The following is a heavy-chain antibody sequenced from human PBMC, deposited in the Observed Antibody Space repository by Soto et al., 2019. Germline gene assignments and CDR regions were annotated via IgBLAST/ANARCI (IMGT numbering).Heavy chain of an antibody. J-gene: IGHJ4*02. Sequence: QVQLVQSGAEVKKPGASVKVSCKASGYTFTSYGISWVRQAPGQWLEWMGWISAYNGNTNSAQKLQGRVTMTTDTSTSTAYMALRSLRSDDTAVYYCARALSRYGDYREDYWGQGTLVTVSS. V-gene: IGHV1-18*01. CDR2: ISAYNGNT. CDR3: ARALSRYGDYREDY. D-gene: IGHD4-17*01. CDR1: GYTFTSYG.